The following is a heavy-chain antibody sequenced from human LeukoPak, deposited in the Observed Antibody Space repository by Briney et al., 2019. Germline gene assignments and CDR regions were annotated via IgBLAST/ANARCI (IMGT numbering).Heavy chain of an antibody. CDR1: GFTFSSYS. J-gene: IGHJ6*02. D-gene: IGHD3-16*01. CDR2: ISSSSSYI. V-gene: IGHV3-21*01. CDR3: ARDMSYYYGMDV. Sequence: PGGSLRLSCAAPGFTFSSYSMNWVRQAPGKGLEWVSSISSSSSYIYYADSVKGRFTISRDNAKNSLYLQMNSLRAEDTAVYYCARDMSYYYGMDVWGQGTTVTVSS.